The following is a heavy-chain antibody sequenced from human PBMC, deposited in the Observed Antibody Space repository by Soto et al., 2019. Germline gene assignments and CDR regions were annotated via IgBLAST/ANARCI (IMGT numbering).Heavy chain of an antibody. Sequence: EVQLVESGGGLVKPGGSLRLSCAASGFTFSSYSMNWVRQAPGKGLEWVSSISSSSSYIYYADSVKGRFTISRDNAKNSLYLQMNSLRAEDTAVYYCARDVVVVAATQYYYYYMDVWRKGTTVTVSS. D-gene: IGHD2-15*01. CDR2: ISSSSSYI. CDR3: ARDVVVVAATQYYYYYMDV. CDR1: GFTFSSYS. V-gene: IGHV3-21*01. J-gene: IGHJ6*03.